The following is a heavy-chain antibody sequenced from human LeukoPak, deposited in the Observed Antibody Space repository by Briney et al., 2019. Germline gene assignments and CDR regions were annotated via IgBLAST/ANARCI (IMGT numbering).Heavy chain of an antibody. Sequence: GGSLRLSCAASGFTFSSYSMNWVRQAPGKGLEWVSSISSSSSFIYYADSVKGRFTISRDNAKNSLYLQMNSLRAEDTAVYYCARDSDYGDYGGCDYWGQGTQVTISS. CDR2: ISSSSSFI. J-gene: IGHJ4*02. V-gene: IGHV3-21*01. D-gene: IGHD4-17*01. CDR3: ARDSDYGDYGGCDY. CDR1: GFTFSSYS.